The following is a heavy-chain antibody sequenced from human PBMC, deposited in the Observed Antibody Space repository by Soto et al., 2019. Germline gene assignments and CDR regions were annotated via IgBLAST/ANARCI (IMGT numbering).Heavy chain of an antibody. D-gene: IGHD6-13*01. Sequence: GESLKISCKGSGYSFTSYWISWVRQMPGKGLEWMGRIDPSDSYTNYSPSFQGHVTISADKSISTAYLQWSSLKASDTAMYYCARLPAGLVSPIDYWDQGTLVTVSA. CDR1: GYSFTSYW. J-gene: IGHJ4*02. V-gene: IGHV5-10-1*01. CDR3: ARLPAGLVSPIDY. CDR2: IDPSDSYT.